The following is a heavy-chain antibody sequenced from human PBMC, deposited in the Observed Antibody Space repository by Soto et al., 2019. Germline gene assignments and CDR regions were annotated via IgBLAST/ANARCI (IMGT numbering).Heavy chain of an antibody. CDR1: GGTFSSYA. V-gene: IGHV1-69*01. CDR2: IIPIFGTA. Sequence: QVQLVQSGAEVKKPGSSVKVSCKASGGTFSSYAISWVRQAPGQGLEWMGGIIPIFGTANYAQKFQGRVTITADESTSTAYMELSSLRSEDTAVYYCASKHYYDSSGHAYYFDYWCQGTLVTVSS. J-gene: IGHJ4*02. CDR3: ASKHYYDSSGHAYYFDY. D-gene: IGHD3-22*01.